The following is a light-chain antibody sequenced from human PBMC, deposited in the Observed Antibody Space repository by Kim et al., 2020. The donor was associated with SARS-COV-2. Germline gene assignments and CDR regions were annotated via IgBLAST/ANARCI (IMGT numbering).Light chain of an antibody. CDR3: QSYDSSNWV. J-gene: IGLJ3*02. CDR2: EDN. V-gene: IGLV6-57*03. Sequence: GKTVTITYTRSSGSIASEYVLWYQQRTGSAPTTVIYEDNQRPSGVPDRFSGSIDSASNSASLTISGLKTEDEADYYCQSYDSSNWVFGGGTKVTVL. CDR1: SGSIASEY.